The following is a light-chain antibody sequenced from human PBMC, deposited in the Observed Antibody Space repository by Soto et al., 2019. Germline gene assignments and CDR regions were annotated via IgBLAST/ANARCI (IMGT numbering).Light chain of an antibody. Sequence: DIQMTQSPSSMSASVGDRVTNTCRASQSIRTYLNWYQQKPGKAPKFLIYAASTLQSGVPSRLSGSGSGTDFTLTISSLQPEDFATYYCQQSYSNPRTFGQGTKVDIK. J-gene: IGKJ1*01. CDR3: QQSYSNPRT. V-gene: IGKV1-39*01. CDR1: QSIRTY. CDR2: AAS.